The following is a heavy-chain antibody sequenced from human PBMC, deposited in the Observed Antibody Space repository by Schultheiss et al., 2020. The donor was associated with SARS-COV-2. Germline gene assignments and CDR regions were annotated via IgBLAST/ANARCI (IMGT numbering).Heavy chain of an antibody. D-gene: IGHD2-15*01. J-gene: IGHJ4*02. CDR2: ISYDGSNK. V-gene: IGHV3-30*18. Sequence: GGSLRLSCAASGFTFSNAWMSWVRQAPGKGLEWVAVISYDGSNKYYADSVKGRFTISRDNSKNTLYLQMNSLRAEDTAVYYCAKGLGGYCSGGSCLRWGQGTLVTVSS. CDR3: AKGLGGYCSGGSCLR. CDR1: GFTFSNAW.